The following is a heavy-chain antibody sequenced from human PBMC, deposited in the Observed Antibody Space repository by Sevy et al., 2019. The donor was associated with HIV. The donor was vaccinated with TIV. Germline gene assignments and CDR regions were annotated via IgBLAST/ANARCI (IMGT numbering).Heavy chain of an antibody. V-gene: IGHV3-11*01. CDR3: ARDHVKDGDLGDYYYYAMDV. CDR2: ISGSGDDTI. Sequence: GGSLRLSCAASGFILSDYYMSWVRQAPGKGLEWVSSISGSGDDTIYYADSVKGRFTISRDNTKNSLYLQMNSLRAEDTAVYYCARDHVKDGDLGDYYYYAMDVWGQGTTVTVSS. D-gene: IGHD4-17*01. J-gene: IGHJ6*02. CDR1: GFILSDYY.